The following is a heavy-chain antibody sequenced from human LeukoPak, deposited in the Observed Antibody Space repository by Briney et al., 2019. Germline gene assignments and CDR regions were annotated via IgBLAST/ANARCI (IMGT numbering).Heavy chain of an antibody. Sequence: GGSLRLSCAASGFTFSSYWMSWVLQAPGKGLEWVANIKQDGSEKYYVDSVKGRFTISRDNAKNSLYLQMNSLRAEDTAVYYCARAERGYDFWSGYPRYYYYYMDVWGKGTTVTVSS. CDR3: ARAERGYDFWSGYPRYYYYYMDV. J-gene: IGHJ6*03. V-gene: IGHV3-7*01. CDR2: IKQDGSEK. CDR1: GFTFSSYW. D-gene: IGHD3-3*01.